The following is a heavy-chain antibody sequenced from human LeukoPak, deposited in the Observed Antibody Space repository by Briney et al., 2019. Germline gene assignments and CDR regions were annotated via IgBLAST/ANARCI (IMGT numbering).Heavy chain of an antibody. CDR1: GASVSSGGYY. CDR2: IYYSGST. Sequence: SETLSLTCTVSGASVSSGGYYWSWLRQSPGKGLEWIGYIYYSGSTNYNPSLKSRVTISVDTSKNQFSLKVSSVTAADTAVYYCARRGGSGRSFDYWSQGTLVTVSS. D-gene: IGHD3-10*01. V-gene: IGHV4-61*08. CDR3: ARRGGSGRSFDY. J-gene: IGHJ4*02.